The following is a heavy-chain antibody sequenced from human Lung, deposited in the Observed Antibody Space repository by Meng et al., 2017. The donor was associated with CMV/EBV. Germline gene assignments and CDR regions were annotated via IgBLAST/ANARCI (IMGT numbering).Heavy chain of an antibody. D-gene: IGHD2/OR15-2a*01. CDR1: GFTFGDFY. CDR2: ITSSGRTI. CDR3: ARGSRVPFIEVGPSG. V-gene: IGHV3-11*01. J-gene: IGHJ4*02. Sequence: GASLKISWAASGFTFGDFYMSWIRQAPGKGLEWVSYITSSGRTIHYADSVKGRFTVSRDNAKNSLYLQMNSLRAEDTAVYYCARGSRVPFIEVGPSGWGQGKLVTVSS.